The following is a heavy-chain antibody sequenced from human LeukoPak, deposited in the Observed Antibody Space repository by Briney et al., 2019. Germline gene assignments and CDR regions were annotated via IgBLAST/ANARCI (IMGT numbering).Heavy chain of an antibody. V-gene: IGHV3-66*01. Sequence: PGGSLGLSCAASGFTVSSNYMSWVRQAPGKGLEWVSVIYSGGSTYYADSVKGRFTISRDNSKNTLYLQMNSLRAEDTAVYYCARDRRGIAVATYYYYGMDVWGQGTTVTVSS. CDR1: GFTVSSNY. J-gene: IGHJ6*02. CDR3: ARDRRGIAVATYYYYGMDV. CDR2: IYSGGST. D-gene: IGHD6-19*01.